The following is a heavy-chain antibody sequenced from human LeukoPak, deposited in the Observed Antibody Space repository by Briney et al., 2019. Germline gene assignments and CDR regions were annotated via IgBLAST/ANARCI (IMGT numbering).Heavy chain of an antibody. Sequence: PGGSLRLSCAASGFTFSSYEMNWVRQAPGKGLEWVSYISSSGSTIYYADSVKGRFTIPRDNAKNSLYLQMNSLRAEDTAVYYCARMNDYGDYGRDDYWGQGTLVTVSS. CDR3: ARMNDYGDYGRDDY. CDR2: ISSSGSTI. J-gene: IGHJ4*02. CDR1: GFTFSSYE. D-gene: IGHD4-17*01. V-gene: IGHV3-48*03.